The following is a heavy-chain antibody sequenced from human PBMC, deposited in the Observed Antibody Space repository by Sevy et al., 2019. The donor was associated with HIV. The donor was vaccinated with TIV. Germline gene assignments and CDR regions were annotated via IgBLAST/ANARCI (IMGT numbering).Heavy chain of an antibody. CDR3: ARHGEVRCSSTSCYTSGIAAAGTIDY. CDR1: GGSISSSSYY. Sequence: SDTLSLTCTVSGGSISSSSYYWGWIRQPPGKGLEWIGSIYYSGSTYYNPSLKSRVTISVDTSKNQFSLKLSSVTAADTAVYYCARHGEVRCSSTSCYTSGIAAAGTIDYWGQGTLVTVSS. CDR2: IYYSGST. J-gene: IGHJ4*02. D-gene: IGHD2-2*02. V-gene: IGHV4-39*01.